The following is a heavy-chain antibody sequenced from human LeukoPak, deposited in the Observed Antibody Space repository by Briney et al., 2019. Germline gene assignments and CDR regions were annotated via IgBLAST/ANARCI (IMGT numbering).Heavy chain of an antibody. D-gene: IGHD4-11*01. CDR2: IIPIFGTA. CDR3: ASLKSTTLAAFDI. V-gene: IGHV1-69*05. CDR1: GGTFRSYA. J-gene: IGHJ3*02. Sequence: ASVKVSCKASGGTFRSYAISWVRQAPGQGLEWMGGIIPIFGTANYAQKFQGRVTITTDESTSTAYMELSSLRSEDTAVYYCASLKSTTLAAFDIWGQGTMVTVSS.